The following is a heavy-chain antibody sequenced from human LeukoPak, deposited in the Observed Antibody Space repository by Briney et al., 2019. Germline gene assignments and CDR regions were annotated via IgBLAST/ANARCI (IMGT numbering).Heavy chain of an antibody. Sequence: PGGSLRLSCAASGFIYSDYWMSWVRQAPGKGLEWVANIKTDGSGKYYVDSVKGRFTISRDNAKNSLYLQMSSLRAEDTAVYYCARGGWRPDPWGQGTLVTVSS. CDR3: ARGGWRPDP. V-gene: IGHV3-7*01. J-gene: IGHJ5*02. CDR2: IKTDGSGK. CDR1: GFIYSDYW. D-gene: IGHD6-19*01.